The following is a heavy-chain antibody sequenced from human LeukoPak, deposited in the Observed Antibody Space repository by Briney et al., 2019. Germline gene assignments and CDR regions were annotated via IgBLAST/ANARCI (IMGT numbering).Heavy chain of an antibody. Sequence: GGSLRLSCAASGFTFSSYAMSWVRQAPGKGLXXXXAISGSGGSTYYADSVKGRFTISRDNSKNTLYLQMNSLRAEDTAVYYCAKVTALIVVVPAAFDYWGQGTLVTVSS. CDR2: ISGSGGST. J-gene: IGHJ4*02. CDR1: GFTFSSYA. CDR3: AKVTALIVVVPAAFDY. V-gene: IGHV3-23*01. D-gene: IGHD2-2*01.